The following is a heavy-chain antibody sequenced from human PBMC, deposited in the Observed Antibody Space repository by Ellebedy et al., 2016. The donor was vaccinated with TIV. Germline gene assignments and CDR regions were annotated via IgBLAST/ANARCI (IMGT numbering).Heavy chain of an antibody. CDR3: ARGGGGNYPY. CDR2: ISPNDGNT. CDR1: GYTFTSYG. J-gene: IGHJ4*02. D-gene: IGHD1-26*01. Sequence: AASVKVSCKASGYTFTSYGISWVRQAPGQGLEWMGWISPNDGNTNYVQKLQGRVTMTTDTSTSTAYRELRSLGSDDTAVYYAARGGGGNYPYWGQGTLVTVSS. V-gene: IGHV1-18*01.